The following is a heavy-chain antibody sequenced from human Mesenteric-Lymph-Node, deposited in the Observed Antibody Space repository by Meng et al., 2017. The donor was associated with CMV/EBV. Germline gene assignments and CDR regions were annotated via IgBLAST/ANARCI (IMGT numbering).Heavy chain of an antibody. CDR1: GYTFTSYD. D-gene: IGHD2-2*02. Sequence: ASVKVSCKASGYTFTSYDINWVRQATGQGLEWMGWMNPNSGNTGYAQKFQGRVTMTRNTSISTAYMELSSLKASDTAMYYCARTYCTSTSCYIWSIYYFDYWGQGTLVTVSS. CDR3: ARTYCTSTSCYIWSIYYFDY. J-gene: IGHJ4*02. CDR2: MNPNSGNT. V-gene: IGHV1-8*01.